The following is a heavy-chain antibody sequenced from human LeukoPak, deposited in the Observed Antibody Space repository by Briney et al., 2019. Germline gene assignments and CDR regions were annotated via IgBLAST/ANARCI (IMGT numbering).Heavy chain of an antibody. Sequence: GRSLRHSCAASGFTFSSYGMHWVRQAPGKGLEWVAVIWYDGSNKYYADSVKGRFTISRDNSKNTLYLQMNSLRAEDTAVYYCASQYYYGSGSDLIDYWGQGTLVTVSS. D-gene: IGHD3-10*01. CDR2: IWYDGSNK. CDR3: ASQYYYGSGSDLIDY. J-gene: IGHJ4*02. CDR1: GFTFSSYG. V-gene: IGHV3-33*01.